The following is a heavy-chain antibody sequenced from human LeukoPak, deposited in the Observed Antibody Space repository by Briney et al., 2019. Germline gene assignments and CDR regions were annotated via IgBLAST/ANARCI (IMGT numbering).Heavy chain of an antibody. CDR3: AKAPSEVRGSNEAYYYGMDV. Sequence: GGSLRLSCAASGFTFSSYAMSWVRQAPGKGLEWVSAISGSGGSTYYADSVKGRFTISRDNSKNTLYLQMNSLRAEDTAVYYCAKAPSEVRGSNEAYYYGMDVWGQGTTVTVSS. CDR1: GFTFSSYA. J-gene: IGHJ6*02. V-gene: IGHV3-23*01. CDR2: ISGSGGST. D-gene: IGHD3-10*01.